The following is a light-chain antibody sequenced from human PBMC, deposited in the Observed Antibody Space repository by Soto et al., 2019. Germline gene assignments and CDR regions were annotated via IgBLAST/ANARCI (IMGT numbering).Light chain of an antibody. Sequence: EIVLTQSPGTLSLSPGERATLSCRASQSVSSSYLAWYQQKPGQAPRPLIYGASSRAIGIPDRFSGSGSGTDFTLTISRLEPEDFAVYYCQQYNNWLYTFGQGTKLEIK. CDR1: QSVSSSY. V-gene: IGKV3-20*01. CDR3: QQYNNWLYT. CDR2: GAS. J-gene: IGKJ2*01.